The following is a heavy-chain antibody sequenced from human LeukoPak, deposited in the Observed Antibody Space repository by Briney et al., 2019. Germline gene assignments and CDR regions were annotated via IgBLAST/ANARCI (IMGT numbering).Heavy chain of an antibody. D-gene: IGHD2-15*01. J-gene: IGHJ5*02. CDR3: ARGYCSGGSCYSVENWFDP. CDR1: GYTFTGYY. Sequence: AXVKVSCKAAGYTFTGYYMFWVRQAPGQGLEWMGRINPNSGGTNYAQKFQGRVTMTRDTSISTAYMELSRLRSDDTAVYYCARGYCSGGSCYSVENWFDPWGQGTLVTVSS. V-gene: IGHV1-2*06. CDR2: INPNSGGT.